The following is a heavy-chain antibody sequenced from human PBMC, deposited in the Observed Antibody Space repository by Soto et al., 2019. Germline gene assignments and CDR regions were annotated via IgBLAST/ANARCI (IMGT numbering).Heavy chain of an antibody. D-gene: IGHD3-9*01. V-gene: IGHV3-30-3*01. CDR1: GFTFSSYA. CDR2: ISYDGSNK. Sequence: QVQLVESGGGVVQPGRSLRLSCAASGFTFSSYAMHWVRQAPGKGLEWVAVISYDGSNKYYADSVKGRFTISRDNSKNXLYLQMNSLRAEDTAVYYCARPSYDILTGYCPFDYWGQGTLVTVSS. J-gene: IGHJ4*02. CDR3: ARPSYDILTGYCPFDY.